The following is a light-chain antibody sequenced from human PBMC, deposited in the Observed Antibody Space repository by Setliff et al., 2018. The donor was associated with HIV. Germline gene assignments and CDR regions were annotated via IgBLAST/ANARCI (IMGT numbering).Light chain of an antibody. J-gene: IGLJ1*01. V-gene: IGLV2-23*02. Sequence: QSALAQPASVSGSPGQSITISCTGTSSDVGRYNTVSWYQQHPGKAPKLMIYEVTKRPSGISDRFSASKSGNTASLTISGIQAEDEADYYCCSYVGGYVFGTGTKVTVL. CDR1: SSDVGRYNT. CDR2: EVT. CDR3: CSYVGGYV.